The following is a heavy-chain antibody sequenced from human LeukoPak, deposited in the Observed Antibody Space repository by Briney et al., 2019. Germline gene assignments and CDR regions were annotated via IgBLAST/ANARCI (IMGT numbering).Heavy chain of an antibody. Sequence: PSQTLSLTCAISGDSVSSNSATWNWIRQSPSRGLEWLGRTCYRSKWFIDYAVSVKSRITISPDTSKNQFSLQLNSVTPEDTAVYYCARGGGPGSSPFDFWGQGTLVTVSS. CDR2: TCYRSKWFI. CDR3: ARGGGPGSSPFDF. D-gene: IGHD3-10*01. V-gene: IGHV6-1*01. J-gene: IGHJ4*02. CDR1: GDSVSSNSAT.